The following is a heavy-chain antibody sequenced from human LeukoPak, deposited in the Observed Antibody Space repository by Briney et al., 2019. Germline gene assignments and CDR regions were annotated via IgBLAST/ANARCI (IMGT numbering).Heavy chain of an antibody. J-gene: IGHJ4*02. CDR2: IIPIFGTA. V-gene: IGHV1-69*06. CDR1: GYTFTGYY. Sequence: GASVKVSCKASGYTFTGYYMHWVRQAPGQGLEWMGGIIPIFGTANYAQKFQGRVTITADKSTSTAYMELSSLRSEDTAVYYCASFDIAGGKLGFDYWGQGTLVTVSS. D-gene: IGHD6-13*01. CDR3: ASFDIAGGKLGFDY.